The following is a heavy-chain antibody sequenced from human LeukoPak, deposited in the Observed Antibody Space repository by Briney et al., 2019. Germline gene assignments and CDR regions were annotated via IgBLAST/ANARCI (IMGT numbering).Heavy chain of an antibody. V-gene: IGHV3-11*01. CDR3: ARADAYNFNFDY. CDR2: ISNSGSTI. Sequence: GGSLRLSCAASGFTFSDYYMSWIRQAPGKGLEWVSYISNSGSTIYYADSVKCRYTTTSDHDKNTLYLKTNSLRAEDTAVYYCARADAYNFNFDYWGQGTLVTVSS. J-gene: IGHJ4*02. CDR1: GFTFSDYY. D-gene: IGHD5-24*01.